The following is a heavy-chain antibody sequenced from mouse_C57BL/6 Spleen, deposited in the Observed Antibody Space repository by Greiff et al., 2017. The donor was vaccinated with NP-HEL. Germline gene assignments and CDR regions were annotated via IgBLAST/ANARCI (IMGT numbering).Heavy chain of an antibody. CDR1: GFTFTDYY. D-gene: IGHD2-4*01. CDR2: IRNKGNGYTT. J-gene: IGHJ1*03. CDR3: ARCDYDYWYFDV. V-gene: IGHV7-3*01. Sequence: EVKVVESGGGLVQPGGSLSLSCAASGFTFTDYYMSWVRQPPGKALEWLGFIRNKGNGYTTEYRVSVKGRITISSDNSQSILYLKMNALRAEDSATYYCARCDYDYWYFDVWGTGTTVTVSS.